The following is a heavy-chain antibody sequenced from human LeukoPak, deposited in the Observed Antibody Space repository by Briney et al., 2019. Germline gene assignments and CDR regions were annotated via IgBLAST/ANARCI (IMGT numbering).Heavy chain of an antibody. D-gene: IGHD7-27*01. CDR2: MYTSGNT. J-gene: IGHJ3*02. V-gene: IGHV4-4*07. CDR1: GGSISSYY. CDR3: ARGPGLGAFDI. Sequence: PSETLSLTCTVSGGSISSYYRSWIRQPAGKGLEWIGRMYTSGNTNYNPSLKGRVTMSVDTSKNKFSLKLSSLTAADTAVYFCARGPGLGAFDIWGQGTVVSVSS.